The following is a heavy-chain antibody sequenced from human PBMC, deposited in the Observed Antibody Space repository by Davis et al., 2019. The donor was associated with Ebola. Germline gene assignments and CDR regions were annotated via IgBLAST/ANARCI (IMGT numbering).Heavy chain of an antibody. J-gene: IGHJ6*02. CDR3: AKPLSYYYYYGMDV. CDR2: ISYDGSNK. CDR1: GFTFSSYG. Sequence: GESLKISCAASGFTFSSYGMHWVRQAPGKGLEWVAVISYDGSNKYYADSVKGRFTISRDNSKNTLYLQMNSLRAEDTAVYYCAKPLSYYYYYGMDVWGQGTTVTVSS. V-gene: IGHV3-30*18.